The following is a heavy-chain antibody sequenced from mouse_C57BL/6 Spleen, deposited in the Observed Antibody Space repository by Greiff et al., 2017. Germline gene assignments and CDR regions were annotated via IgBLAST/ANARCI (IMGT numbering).Heavy chain of an antibody. CDR1: GYTFTSYG. V-gene: IGHV1-81*01. D-gene: IGHD1-1*01. CDR3: AREDYGSSPGFAY. CDR2: IYPRSGNT. J-gene: IGHJ3*01. Sequence: QVQLKESGAELARPGASVKLSCKASGYTFTSYGISWVKQRTGQGLEWIGEIYPRSGNTYYNEKFKGKATLTADKSSSTAYMELRSLTSEDSAVYVCAREDYGSSPGFAYWGQGTLVTVSA.